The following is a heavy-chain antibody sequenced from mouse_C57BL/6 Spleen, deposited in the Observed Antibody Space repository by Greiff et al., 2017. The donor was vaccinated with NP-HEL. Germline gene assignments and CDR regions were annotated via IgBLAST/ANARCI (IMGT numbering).Heavy chain of an antibody. Sequence: EVQLVESGGGLVKPGGSLKLSCAASGFTFSSYTMSWVRQTPEKRLEWVATISGGGANTYYPDSVKGRFTISRDNAKNTLYLQMSSLRSEDTALYYCARGRVYYAMDYWGQGTSVTVSS. V-gene: IGHV5-9*01. J-gene: IGHJ4*01. CDR2: ISGGGANT. CDR1: GFTFSSYT. CDR3: ARGRVYYAMDY. D-gene: IGHD3-3*01.